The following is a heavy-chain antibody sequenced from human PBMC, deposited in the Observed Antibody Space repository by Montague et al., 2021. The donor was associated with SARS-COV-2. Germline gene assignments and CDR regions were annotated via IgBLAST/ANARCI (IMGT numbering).Heavy chain of an antibody. CDR2: THYSGTT. J-gene: IGHJ3*02. CDR3: ARPLVRGVPKAFDI. D-gene: IGHD3-10*01. V-gene: IGHV4-39*01. CDR1: GGSITRNYY. Sequence: SETLSLTCTVSGGSITRNYYCGWLRQPPGKRLELVGNTHYSGTTXINSSLDSRVIISVNASKNQFSLNLTSVTAADTAVYYCARPLVRGVPKAFDIWGQGALVIVSS.